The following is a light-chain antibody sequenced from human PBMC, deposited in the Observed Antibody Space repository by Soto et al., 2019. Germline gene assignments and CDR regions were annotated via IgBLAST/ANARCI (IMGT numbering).Light chain of an antibody. CDR2: DVN. V-gene: IGLV2-11*01. Sequence: QSALTQPRSVSGSPGQSVTISCTGTSSDVGGYNYVSWYQQHPGKAPKLMIYDVNKWPSGVPDRFSGSKSGNTASLTISGLQAEDEADYHCCSYAGSHTPRVFGGGTKLTVL. CDR3: CSYAGSHTPRV. CDR1: SSDVGGYNY. J-gene: IGLJ3*02.